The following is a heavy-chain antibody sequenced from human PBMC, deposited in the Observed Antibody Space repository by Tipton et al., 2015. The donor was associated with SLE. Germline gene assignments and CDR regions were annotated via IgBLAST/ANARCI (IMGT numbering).Heavy chain of an antibody. Sequence: WGWIRQPPGKGLEWIGSIYHSGSTYYNPSLKSRVTISVDTSKNQFSLKLSSVTAADTAVYYCARHQGGFDYWGQGTLVTVSS. CDR3: ARHQGGFDY. CDR2: IYHSGST. V-gene: IGHV4-38-2*01. J-gene: IGHJ4*02.